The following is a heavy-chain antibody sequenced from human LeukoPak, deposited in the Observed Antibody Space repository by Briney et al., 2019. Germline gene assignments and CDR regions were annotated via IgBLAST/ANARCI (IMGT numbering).Heavy chain of an antibody. CDR1: GGSISSYY. CDR3: ARSWSGGSGSRD. D-gene: IGHD3-10*01. J-gene: IGHJ4*02. Sequence: ASETLSLTCTVSGGSISSYYWSWIRQPPGKGLEWIGYIYYSGSTNYNPSLKSRVTISVDTSKNQFSLKLSSVTAADTAVYYCARSWSGGSGSRDWGQGTLVTVSS. V-gene: IGHV4-59*01. CDR2: IYYSGST.